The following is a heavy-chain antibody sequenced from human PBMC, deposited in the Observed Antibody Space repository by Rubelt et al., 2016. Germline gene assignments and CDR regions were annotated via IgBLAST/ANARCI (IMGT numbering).Heavy chain of an antibody. CDR3: ARIRGEPHYFDY. CDR2: FYYSGST. CDR1: GGSISSSSYY. Sequence: QLQLQESGPGLVKPSETLSLTCTVSGGSISSSSYYWGWIRQPPGKGLEWIGSFYYSGSTYYNPSLRSRGTISVDTSKNQFSLKRSSVTAADTAVYYCARIRGEPHYFDYWGQGTLVTVSS. V-gene: IGHV4-39*01. J-gene: IGHJ4*02. D-gene: IGHD2-21*01.